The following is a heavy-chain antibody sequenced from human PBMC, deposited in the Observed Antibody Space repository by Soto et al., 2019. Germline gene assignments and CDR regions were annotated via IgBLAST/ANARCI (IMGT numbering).Heavy chain of an antibody. Sequence: QVQLQESGPGLVKPSGILSLTCAVSGGSITDKWWSWIRQTPGKGLEWIGEVHHSGSTNYSPSLTSRVTMSVDTSKNDFSLKLFSLTAADTAMYYCAREGDHPFSLGYWGQGTLVTVSS. CDR3: AREGDHPFSLGY. J-gene: IGHJ4*02. V-gene: IGHV4-4*02. CDR2: VHHSGST. CDR1: GGSITDKW. D-gene: IGHD3-16*01.